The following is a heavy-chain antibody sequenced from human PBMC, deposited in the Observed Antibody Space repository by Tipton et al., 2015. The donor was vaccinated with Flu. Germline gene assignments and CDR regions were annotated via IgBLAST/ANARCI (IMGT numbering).Heavy chain of an antibody. CDR1: GDSISSDFY. CDR2: VSRTGST. CDR3: ARSTYYYGSGSSDY. D-gene: IGHD3-10*01. Sequence: TLSLTCAVSGDSISSDFYWAWIRQFPGKGLEWIGTVSRTGSTIYNPSLKSRVTISIDTSKNQFSLRLRSVTAADTAVYYCARSTYYYGSGSSDYWGQGTLVTVSS. V-gene: IGHV4-38-2*01. J-gene: IGHJ4*02.